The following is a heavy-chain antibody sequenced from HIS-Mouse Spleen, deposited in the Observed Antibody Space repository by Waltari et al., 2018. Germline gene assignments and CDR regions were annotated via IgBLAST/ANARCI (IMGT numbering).Heavy chain of an antibody. CDR1: GFSLSTSGMC. CDR2: IDWDDDK. V-gene: IGHV2-70*15. J-gene: IGHJ4*02. Sequence: QVTLRESGPALVKPTQTLTLTCTFSGFSLSTSGMCVSGIRYPPGKALEWLARIDWDDDKYYSTSLKTRLTISRDTSKNQVVLTMTNMDPLDTATYYCARIAEGYTSGWYAFDYWGQGTLVTVSS. D-gene: IGHD6-19*01. CDR3: ARIAEGYTSGWYAFDY.